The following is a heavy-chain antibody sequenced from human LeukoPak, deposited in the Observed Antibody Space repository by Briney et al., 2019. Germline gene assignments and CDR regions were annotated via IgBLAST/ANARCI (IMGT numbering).Heavy chain of an antibody. CDR3: ASLGATTLSYYGMDV. V-gene: IGHV1-2*02. Sequence: ASVKVSCKASGGTFTDYYLHWVRQAPGQGLEWMGWINPISGGTNYAQNFQGRVTMTRDTSITTAYMELSRLRSDDTAVYYCASLGATTLSYYGMDVWGQGTTVTVSS. D-gene: IGHD1-26*01. CDR2: INPISGGT. J-gene: IGHJ6*02. CDR1: GGTFTDYY.